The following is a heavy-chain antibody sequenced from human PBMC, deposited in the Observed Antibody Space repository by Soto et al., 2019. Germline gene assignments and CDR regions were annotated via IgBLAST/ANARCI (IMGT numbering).Heavy chain of an antibody. J-gene: IGHJ6*02. CDR1: GFTFSSDG. D-gene: IGHD3-10*01. V-gene: IGHV3-33*01. Sequence: QVQLVESGGGVVQPGRSLRLSCAASGFTFSSDGMHWVRQAPGKGLEWVAVIWYDGSNKYYADSVKGRFTISRDNSKNTLYLQMNSLRAEDTAVYYCARGPRYGSGSSPYYYYGMDVWGQGTTVTVSS. CDR2: IWYDGSNK. CDR3: ARGPRYGSGSSPYYYYGMDV.